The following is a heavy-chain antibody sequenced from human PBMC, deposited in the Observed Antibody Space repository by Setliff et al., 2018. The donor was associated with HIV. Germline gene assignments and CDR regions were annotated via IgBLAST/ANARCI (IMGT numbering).Heavy chain of an antibody. D-gene: IGHD3-10*01. Sequence: GGSLRLSCAASGFTFSNYWMHWVRQAPGKGLEWISHISSSGNTIYYADSVRGRFTISRDNAKNSLYLQMIGLRAEDMAVYSCAYYSLGSFYLGYYFHHGMDVWGQGTTVTVSS. CDR2: ISSSGNTI. CDR3: AYYSLGSFYLGYYFHHGMDV. J-gene: IGHJ6*02. CDR1: GFTFSNYW. V-gene: IGHV3-48*04.